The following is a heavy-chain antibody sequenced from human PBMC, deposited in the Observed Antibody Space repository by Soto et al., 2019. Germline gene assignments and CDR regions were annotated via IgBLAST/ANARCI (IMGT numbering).Heavy chain of an antibody. J-gene: IGHJ4*02. CDR2: IYHSGGP. Sequence: QLQLQESGSGLVKPSQTLSLTCAVSGDSISSGGYSWNWIRQPPGKGLEWIGYIYHSGGPDYNPSLKSRVTITVDSANNQFSLNLRYVTAADTAVYNCARDSRSGYYLEYWGQGTLFTVSS. CDR3: ARDSRSGYYLEY. D-gene: IGHD3-22*01. CDR1: GDSISSGGYS. V-gene: IGHV4-30-2*01.